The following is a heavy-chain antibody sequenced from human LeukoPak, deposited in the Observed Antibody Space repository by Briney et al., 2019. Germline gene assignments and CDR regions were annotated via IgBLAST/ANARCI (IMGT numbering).Heavy chain of an antibody. V-gene: IGHV1-18*01. Sequence: ASVKVSCKASGYTFTSYGISWVRQAPGLGLEWMGWIRAYSGNTNYAQKLQGRVTMTTDTSTSTAYMELRSLRSDDTAVYYCARDGRGYYYGSGSYPHDAFDIWGQGTMVTVSS. J-gene: IGHJ3*02. CDR3: ARDGRGYYYGSGSYPHDAFDI. D-gene: IGHD3-10*01. CDR2: IRAYSGNT. CDR1: GYTFTSYG.